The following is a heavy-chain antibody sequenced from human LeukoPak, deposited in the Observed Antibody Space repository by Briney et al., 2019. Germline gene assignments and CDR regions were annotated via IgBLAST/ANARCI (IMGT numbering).Heavy chain of an antibody. CDR2: IIPIFGTA. CDR3: ARDLSSPRMTTVTIGWYFDL. J-gene: IGHJ2*01. CDR1: GYTFTNYG. Sequence: ASVKVSCKASGYTFTNYGLSWVRQAPGQGLEWMGGIIPIFGTANYAQKFQGRVTITADESTSTAYMELSSLRSEDTAVYYCARDLSSPRMTTVTIGWYFDLWGRGTLVTVSS. D-gene: IGHD4-17*01. V-gene: IGHV1-69*13.